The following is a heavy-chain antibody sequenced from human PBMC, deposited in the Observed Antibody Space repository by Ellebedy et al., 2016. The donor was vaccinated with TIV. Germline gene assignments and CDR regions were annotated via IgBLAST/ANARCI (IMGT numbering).Heavy chain of an antibody. CDR3: ARDGYGPFFGC. J-gene: IGHJ4*02. CDR1: GFTFSSYG. V-gene: IGHV3-33*01. Sequence: GESLKISCAASGFTFSSYGMHWVRQAPGKGLEWVAVIWYDGSKKYYADSVKGRFTISRDDSKNTLHLQMNSLGAEDTALYYGARDGYGPFFGCWGQGTLVTVSS. D-gene: IGHD4-17*01. CDR2: IWYDGSKK.